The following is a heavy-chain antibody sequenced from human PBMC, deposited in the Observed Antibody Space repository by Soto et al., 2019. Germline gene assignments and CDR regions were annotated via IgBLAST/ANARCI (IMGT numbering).Heavy chain of an antibody. V-gene: IGHV3-30*18. D-gene: IGHD3-3*01. CDR1: GFTFSSYG. CDR2: ISYDGSNK. Sequence: PGGSLRLSCAASGFTFSSYGMHWVRQAPGKGLEWVAVISYDGSNKYYADSVKGRFTISRDNSKNTLYLQMNSLRAEDTAVYYCAKDPTSYYDFWSGYPKLYYYYGMDVWGQGTTVTVSS. J-gene: IGHJ6*02. CDR3: AKDPTSYYDFWSGYPKLYYYYGMDV.